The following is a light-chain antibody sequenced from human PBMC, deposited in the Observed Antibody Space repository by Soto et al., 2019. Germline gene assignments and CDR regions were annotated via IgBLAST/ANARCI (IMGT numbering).Light chain of an antibody. V-gene: IGKV1-5*01. Sequence: DIQMTQSPSTLSASVGDRVTITCRASQSISSWLAWYQQKPGKAPKLLIYAASSLESGVPSRFSGSGSGTEFTLAISSLQPDNFATYYCQQYNSYSPYTVGQGTKLEIK. CDR1: QSISSW. J-gene: IGKJ2*01. CDR2: AAS. CDR3: QQYNSYSPYT.